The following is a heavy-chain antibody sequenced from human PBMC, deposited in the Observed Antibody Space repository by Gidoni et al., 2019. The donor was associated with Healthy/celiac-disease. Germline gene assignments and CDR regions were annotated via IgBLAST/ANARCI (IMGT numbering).Heavy chain of an antibody. Sequence: DVQLLESVGGLVQPGGSLRLSCAASGFTFSSYAMSWVRQAPGKGLEWVSAIRGSGGSTYYADSVKGRFTISRDNSKNTLYLQMNSLRAEDTAVYYCAGIAAAGTADGSDYWGQGTLVTVSS. J-gene: IGHJ4*02. V-gene: IGHV3-23*01. CDR2: IRGSGGST. CDR1: GFTFSSYA. D-gene: IGHD6-13*01. CDR3: AGIAAAGTADGSDY.